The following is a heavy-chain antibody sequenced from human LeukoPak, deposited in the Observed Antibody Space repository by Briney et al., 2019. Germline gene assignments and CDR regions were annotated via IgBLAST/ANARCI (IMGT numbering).Heavy chain of an antibody. CDR3: ARRTAGLGSPFDY. CDR2: INQDGSER. J-gene: IGHJ4*02. CDR1: GFTFSSYW. Sequence: GGSLRLSCAASGFTFSSYWITWVRQAPGKELEWVAHINQDGSERSYVDSLQGRFTISRDNAKNSLYLQMSSLRAEDTAIHYCARRTAGLGSPFDYWGQGTQVTVSS. V-gene: IGHV3-7*01. D-gene: IGHD2-2*03.